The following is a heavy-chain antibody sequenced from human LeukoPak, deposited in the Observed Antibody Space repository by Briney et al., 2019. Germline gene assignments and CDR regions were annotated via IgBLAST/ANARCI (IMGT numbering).Heavy chain of an antibody. CDR3: ARDEELHSAGMIAVQPDY. V-gene: IGHV3-30*04. J-gene: IGHJ4*02. D-gene: IGHD3-22*01. Sequence: GGSLRLSCAASGFTFSSYSMHWVRQAPGKGLEWVAVISYDGSNKYYADSVKGRFTISRDNSKNTLYLQMNSLRAEDTAVYYCARDEELHSAGMIAVQPDYWGQGTLVTVSS. CDR2: ISYDGSNK. CDR1: GFTFSSYS.